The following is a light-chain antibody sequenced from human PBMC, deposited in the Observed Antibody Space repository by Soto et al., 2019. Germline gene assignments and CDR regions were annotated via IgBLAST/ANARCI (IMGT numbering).Light chain of an antibody. CDR3: QSYDSSPYVV. J-gene: IGLJ2*01. CDR1: SSNIGAGYD. V-gene: IGLV1-40*01. Sequence: QSVLTQPPSVSGAPGQRVTISCTGSSSNIGAGYDVHWYQQLPGTAPKLLIYGNSNRPSGVPDRFSGSKSGTSASLAITGLQAEDEADYYGQSYDSSPYVVFGGGTQLTVL. CDR2: GNS.